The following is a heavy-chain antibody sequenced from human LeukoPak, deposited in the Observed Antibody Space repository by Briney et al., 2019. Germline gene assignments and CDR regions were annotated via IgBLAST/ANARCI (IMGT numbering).Heavy chain of an antibody. D-gene: IGHD3-22*01. V-gene: IGHV3-21*01. J-gene: IGHJ4*02. CDR3: ARDLEVAVEAPYYYD. Sequence: GGSLRLSCVASGFTFSSYSMNWVRQAPGKGLEWVSSISSSSSYIYYADSVKGRFTISRDNAKNSLYLQMNSLRAEDTAVYYCARDLEVAVEAPYYYDRGQGTLVTVSS. CDR1: GFTFSSYS. CDR2: ISSSSSYI.